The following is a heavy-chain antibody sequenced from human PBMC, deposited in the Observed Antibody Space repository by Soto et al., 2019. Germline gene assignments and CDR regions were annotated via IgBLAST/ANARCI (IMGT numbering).Heavy chain of an antibody. CDR2: VSYDGNKR. Sequence: HLVESGGGVVQPGKSLRLSCAASKFTFSTYDMHWVRQAPGKGLEWVAVVSYDGNKRYYADSVRGRFTISRDNSKKRVYLEMNSLGPEDTVGYFCAKGRVSPGCSYRGGASGGQGNRATV. CDR3: AKGRVSPGCSYRGGAS. V-gene: IGHV3-30*18. CDR1: KFTFSTYD. D-gene: IGHD3-10*01. J-gene: IGHJ4*02.